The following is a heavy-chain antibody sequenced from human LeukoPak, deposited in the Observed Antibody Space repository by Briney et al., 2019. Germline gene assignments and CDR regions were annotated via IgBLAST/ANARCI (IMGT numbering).Heavy chain of an antibody. CDR2: ISGIGGTT. CDR3: AKGKQSAFLDWFDP. D-gene: IGHD3-3*01. J-gene: IGHJ5*02. Sequence: GGSLRLSCAASGFTFSAFAMSWVRQAPGKGLQWVSAISGIGGTTYYADSVKGRFSTSRDNSKNMLYLQLSSLRAEDTAIYYCAKGKQSAFLDWFDPWGQGTLVTVSS. V-gene: IGHV3-23*01. CDR1: GFTFSAFA.